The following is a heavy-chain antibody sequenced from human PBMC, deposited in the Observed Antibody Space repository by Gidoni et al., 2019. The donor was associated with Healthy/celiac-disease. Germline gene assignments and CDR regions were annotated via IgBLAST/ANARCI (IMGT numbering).Heavy chain of an antibody. J-gene: IGHJ6*03. CDR1: GHSFTSYW. CDR3: ARLTGHCSSTSCYAYMDV. V-gene: IGHV5-10-1*03. CDR2: IDPSDSYT. Sequence: EVQLVQSGAEVKKPGESLRISCKGSGHSFTSYWLSWVRQMPGKGLEWMGRIDPSDSYTNDSPSFQGHVTISDDKSISTAYLQWSSLKASDTAMYYCARLTGHCSSTSCYAYMDVWGKGTTVTVSS. D-gene: IGHD2-2*01.